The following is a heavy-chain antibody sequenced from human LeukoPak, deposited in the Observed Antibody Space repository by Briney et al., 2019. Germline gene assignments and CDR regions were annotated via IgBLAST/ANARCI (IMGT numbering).Heavy chain of an antibody. CDR2: IWYDGSNK. CDR1: GFTFSSYG. Sequence: GRSLRLSCAASGFTFSSYGMHWVRQAPGKGLEWVAVIWYDGSNKYYADSVKGRFTISRDNSKNTLYLQMNSLRAEDTAVYYCARDAFGTFIYSSGWYHFDYWGQGTLVTVSS. J-gene: IGHJ4*02. D-gene: IGHD6-19*01. V-gene: IGHV3-33*01. CDR3: ARDAFGTFIYSSGWYHFDY.